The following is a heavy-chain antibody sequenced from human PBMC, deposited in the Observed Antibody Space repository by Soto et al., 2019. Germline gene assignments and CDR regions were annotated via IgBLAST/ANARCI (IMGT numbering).Heavy chain of an antibody. CDR2: IYYSGST. J-gene: IGHJ3*02. CDR1: GSSLSSYY. D-gene: IGHD3-3*01. CDR3: ARGLTYYDCWRGYPAAPDDAFDI. V-gene: IGHV4-59*01. Sequence: SETLSPTCTFSGSSLSSYYWSLRRQPPGKGLEWSGNIYYSGSTNYNPSLKSRVTISVDTSKNQFSLNLSSVTAADTAVYYCARGLTYYDCWRGYPAAPDDAFDIWGQGTMVTVSS.